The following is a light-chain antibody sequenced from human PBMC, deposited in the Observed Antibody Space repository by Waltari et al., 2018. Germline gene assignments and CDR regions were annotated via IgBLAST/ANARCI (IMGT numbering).Light chain of an antibody. CDR3: CSYAGSRTYYV. CDR1: SSDVGNYDL. CDR2: EVI. V-gene: IGLV2-23*02. Sequence: QSALTQPASVSGSPGQSITISCTGTSSDVGNYDLVSWYQHLPGKPPKLLIYEVIKRPAGISNRFVASKSGNTASLTISGLQAEDEGDYFCCSYAGSRTYYVFGTGTTVSV. J-gene: IGLJ1*01.